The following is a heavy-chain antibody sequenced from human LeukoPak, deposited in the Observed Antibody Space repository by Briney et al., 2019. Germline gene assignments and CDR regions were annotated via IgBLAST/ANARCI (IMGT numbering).Heavy chain of an antibody. CDR2: IAFDDTDR. CDR1: GFIFGDYA. CDR3: TNSDDYGDY. J-gene: IGHJ4*02. Sequence: GGSLRLSCAASGFIFGDYAMHWVRQAPGKGLEWVAAIAFDDTDRYYIDSVEGRFTISRDDSKNTLYLHMTSLRAEDTAVYYCTNSDDYGDYWGQGTLVTVSP. V-gene: IGHV3-30*04.